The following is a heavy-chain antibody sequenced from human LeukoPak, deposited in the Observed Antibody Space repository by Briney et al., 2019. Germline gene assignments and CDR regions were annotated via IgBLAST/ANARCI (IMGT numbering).Heavy chain of an antibody. V-gene: IGHV3-21*01. CDR2: ISSSSSYI. J-gene: IGHJ6*03. Sequence: GGSLRLSCAASGFTLSIYSMNWVRQAPGKGLEWVSSISSSSSYIYYADSVKGRFTISRDNAKNSLYLQMNSLRAEDTAVYYCARGGPFGVVYYMDVWGKGTTVTVSS. CDR1: GFTLSIYS. D-gene: IGHD3-3*01. CDR3: ARGGPFGVVYYMDV.